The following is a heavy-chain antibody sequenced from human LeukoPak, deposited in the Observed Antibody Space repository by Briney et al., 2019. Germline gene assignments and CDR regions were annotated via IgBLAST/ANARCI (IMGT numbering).Heavy chain of an antibody. J-gene: IGHJ4*02. CDR2: VNLQGST. CDR3: AREGGPYRPLDY. Sequence: SETLSLTCGVSGGSITQTNYWTWGRQPPGKGLEWIGEVNLQGSTNYNPSLMGRVAISVDKSENHVSLQLTSVTAADTAVYYCAREGGPYRPLDYSGQGTLVTVSS. V-gene: IGHV4-4*02. CDR1: GGSITQTNY.